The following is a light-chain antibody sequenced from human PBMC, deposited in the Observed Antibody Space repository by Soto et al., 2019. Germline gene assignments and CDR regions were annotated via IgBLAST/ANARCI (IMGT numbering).Light chain of an antibody. CDR3: QQRSNWRT. Sequence: EIVMTQSPATLSVSPGERATLSCRASQSVSSYLAWYQQKPGQAPRLLIYDASNRATGIPARFSGSGSGTDFTLTISSLEPEDFAVYYCQQRSNWRTFGQGTRLE. CDR2: DAS. V-gene: IGKV3-11*01. J-gene: IGKJ5*01. CDR1: QSVSSY.